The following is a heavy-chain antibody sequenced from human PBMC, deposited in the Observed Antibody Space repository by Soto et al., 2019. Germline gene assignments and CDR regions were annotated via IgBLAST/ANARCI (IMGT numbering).Heavy chain of an antibody. V-gene: IGHV3-30*18. D-gene: IGHD4-4*01. Sequence: WGSLRLSCAASGFTFSSYGMHWFRQAPGKGLEWVAVISYDGSNKYYADSVKGRFTISRDNSKNTLYLQMNSLRAEDTAVYYCEKDSYRNYGARYNYSGLDGWGKGTKVTVSS. CDR1: GFTFSSYG. CDR2: ISYDGSNK. J-gene: IGHJ6*04. CDR3: EKDSYRNYGARYNYSGLDG.